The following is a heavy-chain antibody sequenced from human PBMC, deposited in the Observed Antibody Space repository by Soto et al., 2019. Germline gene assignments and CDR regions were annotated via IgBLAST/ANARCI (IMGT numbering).Heavy chain of an antibody. CDR2: ISWDGGST. V-gene: IGHV3-43D*04. J-gene: IGHJ6*02. Sequence: GGSLRLSCAASGFTFDDYAMHWVRQAPGKGLEWVSLISWDGGSTYYADSVKGRFTISRDNSKNSLYLQMNSLRAEDTALYYCAKDLGNPLPRRLYYYYGMDVWGQGTTVTVSS. CDR3: AKDLGNPLPRRLYYYYGMDV. CDR1: GFTFDDYA. D-gene: IGHD5-12*01.